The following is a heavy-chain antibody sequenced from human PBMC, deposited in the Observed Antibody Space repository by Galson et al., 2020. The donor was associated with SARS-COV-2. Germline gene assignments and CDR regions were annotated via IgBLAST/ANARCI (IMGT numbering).Heavy chain of an antibody. CDR1: GGSISSGGYY. J-gene: IGHJ3*02. D-gene: IGHD6-19*01. CDR2: IYYSGST. CDR3: ARTQVVRGWYDAFEI. V-gene: IGHV4-31*01. Sequence: SETLSLTCTVSGGSISSGGYYWSWIRQHPGKGLEWIGCIYYSGSTSYNPSLKSLLTISVDTSKNQFSLNLRSVSAADTAVYYCARTQVVRGWYDAFEICGQATMVTVS.